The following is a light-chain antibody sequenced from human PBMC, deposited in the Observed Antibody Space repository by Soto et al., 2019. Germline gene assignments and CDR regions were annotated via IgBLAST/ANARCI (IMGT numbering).Light chain of an antibody. CDR3: SSYTINTALV. V-gene: IGLV2-14*01. Sequence: QSALTQPASVSGSPGQSITISCTGTSSYVGGYNYVSWYQQHPGKAPKLMIYEVSTRPSGVSNRFSGSKSANTASLTISGLQAEDEAEYYCSSYTINTALVFGTGTKVTVL. CDR1: SSYVGGYNY. CDR2: EVS. J-gene: IGLJ1*01.